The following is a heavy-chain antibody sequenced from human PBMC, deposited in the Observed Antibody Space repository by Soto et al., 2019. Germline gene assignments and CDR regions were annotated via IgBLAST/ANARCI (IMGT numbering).Heavy chain of an antibody. V-gene: IGHV4-39*01. CDR2: IYYSGNT. CDR1: GGSLGSSSYY. CDR3: ASIAAPGTTHFDF. D-gene: IGHD6-13*01. Sequence: SETLSLTCTFSGGSLGSSSYYWGWIRQSPGKGLEWIGNIYYSGNTFYNPSLKSRVTISVDTSKNQFYLHLSSVTAADTAIFYCASIAAPGTTHFDFWGQGTLVTVSS. J-gene: IGHJ4*02.